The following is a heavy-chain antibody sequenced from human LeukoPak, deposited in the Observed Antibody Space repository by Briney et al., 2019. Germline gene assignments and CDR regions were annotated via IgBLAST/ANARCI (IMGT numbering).Heavy chain of an antibody. V-gene: IGHV1-69*02. CDR2: IIPILGIA. J-gene: IGHJ5*02. CDR3: ARGPAGLYNWFDP. D-gene: IGHD6-19*01. CDR1: GGTFISYT. Sequence: SVKVSCKASGGTFISYTISWVRQAPGQGLEWRGRIIPILGIANYAQKFQGRVTITADKSTSTAYMELSSLRSEDTAVYYCARGPAGLYNWFDPWGQGTLVTVSS.